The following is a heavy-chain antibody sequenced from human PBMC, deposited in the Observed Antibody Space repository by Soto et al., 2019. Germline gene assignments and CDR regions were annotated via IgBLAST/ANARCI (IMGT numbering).Heavy chain of an antibody. CDR3: AILSN. V-gene: IGHV3-53*02. Sequence: EVQLVETGGGLIQPGGSLRLSCAASGFTVSSNYMNWVRQAPGKGLEWLSIIYRDGTTYYADSVKGRFTISRDNFKNTLYLQMNNQRAEDTAVYYCAILSNWGQGTLVTVSS. CDR1: GFTVSSNY. J-gene: IGHJ4*02. CDR2: IYRDGTT.